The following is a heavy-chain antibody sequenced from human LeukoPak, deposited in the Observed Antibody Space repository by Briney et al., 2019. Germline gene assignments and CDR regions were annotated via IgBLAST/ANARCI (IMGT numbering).Heavy chain of an antibody. CDR3: ARAYGMYFDY. D-gene: IGHD4-17*01. J-gene: IGHJ4*02. Sequence: SETLSLTCAVYGGSFSGYYWSWIRQPPGKGLEWIGEINHSGSTNYNPSLKSRVTISVDTSKHQFSLKLSALPAADTAVYYCARAYGMYFDYWGQGTLVTVSS. CDR2: INHSGST. CDR1: GGSFSGYY. V-gene: IGHV4-34*01.